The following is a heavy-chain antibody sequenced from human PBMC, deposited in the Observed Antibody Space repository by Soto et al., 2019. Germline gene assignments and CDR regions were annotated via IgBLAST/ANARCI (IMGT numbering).Heavy chain of an antibody. CDR2: IYYSGST. CDR1: GGSISSYY. Sequence: QVQLQESGPGLVKPSETLSLTCTVSGGSISSYYWSWIRQPPGKGLECIGYIYYSGSTNYNPSLKSRVTISVDTSKNQFSRKLSSVTAADTAVYYCARRWGRVFDYWGQGTLVTVSS. D-gene: IGHD1-26*01. CDR3: ARRWGRVFDY. J-gene: IGHJ4*02. V-gene: IGHV4-59*08.